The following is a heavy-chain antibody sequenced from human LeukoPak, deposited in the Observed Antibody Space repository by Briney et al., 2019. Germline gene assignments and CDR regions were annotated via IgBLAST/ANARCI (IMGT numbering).Heavy chain of an antibody. CDR3: ARDRGGGHMDV. V-gene: IGHV3-7*01. D-gene: IGHD2-15*01. Sequence: GGSLRLSCAASGFTFSSYWMSWVRQAPGKGLEWVANIKQDGSEKYYVDSVKGRFTISRDNAKNSLCLQMNSLRAEDTAVYYCARDRGGGHMDVWGKGTTVTISS. CDR2: IKQDGSEK. CDR1: GFTFSSYW. J-gene: IGHJ6*03.